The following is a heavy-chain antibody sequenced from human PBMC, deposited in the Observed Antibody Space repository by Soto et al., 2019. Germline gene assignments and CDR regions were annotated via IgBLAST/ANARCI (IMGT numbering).Heavy chain of an antibody. V-gene: IGHV1-18*01. J-gene: IGHJ2*01. CDR3: ATDGGGSYRPYGYFDL. CDR1: GYTFTSYG. Sequence: ASVKVSCKASGYTFTSYGISWVRQAPGQGLEWMGWISANNGNTNYAQKLQGRVTMTTDTSTSTAYMELSSLRSEDTAVYYCATDGGGSYRPYGYFDLWGRGTLVTVSS. D-gene: IGHD1-26*01. CDR2: ISANNGNT.